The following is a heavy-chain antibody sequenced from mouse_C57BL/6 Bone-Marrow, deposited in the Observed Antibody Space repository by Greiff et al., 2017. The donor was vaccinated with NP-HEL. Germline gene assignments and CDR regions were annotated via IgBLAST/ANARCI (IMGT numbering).Heavy chain of an antibody. CDR2: IRLKSDNYAT. Sequence: EVKVEESGGGLVQPGGSMKLSCVASGFTFSNYWMNWVRQSPEKGLEWVAQIRLKSDNYATHYAESGKGRFTISRDDSKSSVYLQMNNLRAEDTGISYCTGRYGSSYGYWGKGTTLTVAS. V-gene: IGHV6-3*01. CDR1: GFTFSNYW. J-gene: IGHJ2*01. CDR3: TGRYGSSYGY. D-gene: IGHD1-1*01.